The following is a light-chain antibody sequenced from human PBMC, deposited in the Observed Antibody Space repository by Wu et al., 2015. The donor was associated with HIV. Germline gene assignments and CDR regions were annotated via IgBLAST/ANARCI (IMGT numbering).Light chain of an antibody. CDR1: QTVGNSY. CDR3: QQYGSSPIT. CDR2: GAT. Sequence: EIVLTQSPDTLSLSPGERATLSCRASQTVGNSYSAWYQQKPGQAPRLLIFGATSRATGIPDRFSGFGAGTDFSLIISTLEPEDFAVYYCQQYGSSPITFGQGTRLENK. V-gene: IGKV3-20*01. J-gene: IGKJ5*01.